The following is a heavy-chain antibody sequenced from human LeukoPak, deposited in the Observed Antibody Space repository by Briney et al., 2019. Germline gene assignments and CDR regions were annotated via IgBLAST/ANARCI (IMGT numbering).Heavy chain of an antibody. CDR2: IKQDGSEK. V-gene: IGHV3-7*04. J-gene: IGHJ4*02. Sequence: GSLRLSCAVSGVNFSSYWMSWVRQAPGKGLEWVANIKQDGSEKYYVDSVKGRFTISRDNAKNSLYLQMNSLRAEDTAVYYCAWGTEYYFDYWGQGTLVTVSS. D-gene: IGHD3/OR15-3a*01. CDR3: AWGTEYYFDY. CDR1: GVNFSSYW.